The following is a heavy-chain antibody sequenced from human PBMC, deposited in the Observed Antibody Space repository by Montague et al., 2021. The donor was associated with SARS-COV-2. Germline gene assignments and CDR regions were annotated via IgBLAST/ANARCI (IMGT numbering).Heavy chain of an antibody. CDR3: VATYNGNWYYFDY. CDR1: GGSFSSGDSY. D-gene: IGHD6-13*01. CDR2: LHYAGSA. Sequence: SETLSLTCSVSGGSFSSGDSYWGWLRQAPGKRLEWIGDLHYAGSAYYNPSLRSRVTISADTSKNQFSLKLNSVTAADTAVYYCVATYNGNWYYFDYWGQGTLVTVSS. V-gene: IGHV4-39*01. J-gene: IGHJ4*02.